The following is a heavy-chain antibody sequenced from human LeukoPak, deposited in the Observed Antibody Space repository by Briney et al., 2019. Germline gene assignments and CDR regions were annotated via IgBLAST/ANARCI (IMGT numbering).Heavy chain of an antibody. D-gene: IGHD5-24*01. CDR3: ARESLTWLQSRTSWFDP. Sequence: SETLSLTCAVYGGSFSGYYWSWIRQPPGKGLEWIGEINHSGSTNYNPSLKSRVTISVDSSKNQFSLRLSSVTAADTAVYYCARESLTWLQSRTSWFDPWGQGTLVTVSS. CDR1: GGSFSGYY. CDR2: INHSGST. V-gene: IGHV4-34*01. J-gene: IGHJ5*02.